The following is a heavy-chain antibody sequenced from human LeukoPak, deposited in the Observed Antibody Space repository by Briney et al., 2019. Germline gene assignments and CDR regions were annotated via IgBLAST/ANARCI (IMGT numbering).Heavy chain of an antibody. CDR3: ASKGSQLLRKGRPYDY. CDR1: GGSISSSSYY. J-gene: IGHJ4*02. V-gene: IGHV4-39*07. D-gene: IGHD2-2*01. CDR2: INHSGST. Sequence: SETLSLTCTVSGGSISSSSYYWSWIRQPPGKGLEWIGEINHSGSTNYNPSLKSRVTISVDTSKNQFSLKLSSVTAADTAVYYCASKGSQLLRKGRPYDYWGQGTLVTVSS.